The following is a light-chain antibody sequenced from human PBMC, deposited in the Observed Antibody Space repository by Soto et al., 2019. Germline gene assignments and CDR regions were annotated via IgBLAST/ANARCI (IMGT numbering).Light chain of an antibody. CDR1: SSDVGGYNY. CDR2: DVS. V-gene: IGLV2-14*01. J-gene: IGLJ2*01. Sequence: QSALTQPASVSGSPGQSITISCTGTSSDVGGYNYVSWYQQHPGKAPKLMIYDVSNRPSGVSNRFSGSKSGNTASLTISGLQADDEADYYCSSYTISSVVFGGGTKVTVL. CDR3: SSYTISSVV.